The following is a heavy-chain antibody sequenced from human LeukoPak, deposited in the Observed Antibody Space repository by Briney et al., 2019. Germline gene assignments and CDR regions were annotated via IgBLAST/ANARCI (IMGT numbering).Heavy chain of an antibody. CDR3: ARQATALDY. V-gene: IGHV4-38-2*01. J-gene: IGHJ4*02. CDR2: IYHSGST. CDR1: GYSISSGYY. Sequence: PSETLSLTCAVSGYSISSGYYWGWIRQPPGKGLEWIGSIYHSGSTYYNPSLKSRVTISVDTSKNQFSLKLSSVTAADTAVYYCARQATALDYWGQGTLVTVSS.